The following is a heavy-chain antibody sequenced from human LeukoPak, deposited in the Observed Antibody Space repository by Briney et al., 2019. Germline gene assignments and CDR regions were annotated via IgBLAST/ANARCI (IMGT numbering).Heavy chain of an antibody. CDR3: AKGVAGIPFDY. J-gene: IGHJ4*02. V-gene: IGHV3-23*01. CDR2: ISGSGGST. D-gene: IGHD6-19*01. CDR1: EFTFSNYA. Sequence: GGSLRLSCAASEFTFSNYAMSWVRQAPGKGQEWVSGISGSGGSTYYADSVKGRFTISRDKSKNMLYLQMNSLRAEDTAVYYCAKGVAGIPFDYWGQGTLVTVSS.